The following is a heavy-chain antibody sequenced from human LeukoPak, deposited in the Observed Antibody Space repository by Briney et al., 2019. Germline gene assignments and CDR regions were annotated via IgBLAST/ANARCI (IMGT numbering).Heavy chain of an antibody. CDR1: GGSIRGYY. CDR3: ARERREQLLPPYTRLLTYFDY. V-gene: IGHV4-59*12. J-gene: IGHJ4*02. D-gene: IGHD2-2*01. Sequence: MTSGTLSLTCNVSGGSIRGYYWSWIRQPPGKGLEWIGYIYSSGSTNYNPSLKSRVTMSVDTSKNQFSLKLSSVTAADTAVYYCARERREQLLPPYTRLLTYFDYWGQGTLVTVSS. CDR2: IYSSGST.